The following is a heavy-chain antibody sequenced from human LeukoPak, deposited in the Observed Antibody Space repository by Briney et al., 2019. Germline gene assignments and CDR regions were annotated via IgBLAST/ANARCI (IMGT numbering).Heavy chain of an antibody. V-gene: IGHV3-11*01. CDR3: PREERIVGAALDF. Sequence: GGTLTLSCAASGFTLRNYYMSWIRQPPGQGLEWVSYISSSGSTIYYADSVKGRFTLSSNNANQSLYLQMHSQTAEPTAVYYGPREERIVGAALDFWGQGTLVTVSS. CDR1: GFTLRNYY. D-gene: IGHD1-26*01. J-gene: IGHJ4*02. CDR2: ISSSGSTI.